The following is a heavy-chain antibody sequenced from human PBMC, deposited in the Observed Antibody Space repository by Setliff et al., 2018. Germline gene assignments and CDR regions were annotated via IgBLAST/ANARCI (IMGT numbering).Heavy chain of an antibody. CDR1: GVSISSYY. CDR3: AASRAYTGAVEEWFLPKTFDF. J-gene: IGHJ4*02. Sequence: SETLSLTCNVSGVSISSYYWSWIRQPPGKGLECIGYIQKSGSANYNPSLMSRVTISVDTSKNQFSLKLSSVTAADAALYYCAASRAYTGAVEEWFLPKTFDFWGQGSPVTV. D-gene: IGHD3-10*01. V-gene: IGHV4-59*12. CDR2: IQKSGSA.